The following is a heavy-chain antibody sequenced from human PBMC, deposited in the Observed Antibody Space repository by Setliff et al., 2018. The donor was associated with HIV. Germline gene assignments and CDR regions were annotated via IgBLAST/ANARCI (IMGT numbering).Heavy chain of an antibody. V-gene: IGHV4-59*08. J-gene: IGHJ4*02. Sequence: ETLSLTCTVSGDSTGSYYWSWIRQAPGKGLEWIGHIHYSGSTNYNPSLKSRVTMSVDTSKNQLSREVSSVTATDTAVYYCARQNRGGRTVMTRGAFDSWGQGTRVTVSS. CDR2: IHYSGST. CDR1: GDSTGSYY. D-gene: IGHD3-16*01. CDR3: ARQNRGGRTVMTRGAFDS.